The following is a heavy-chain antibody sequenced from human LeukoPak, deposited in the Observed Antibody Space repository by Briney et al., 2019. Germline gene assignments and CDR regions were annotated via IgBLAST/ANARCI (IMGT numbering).Heavy chain of an antibody. Sequence: GGSLQISCKGSGYSFTSYWIGGVRQLPGKGLEWMGIIYPGDSDTRYSPSFQGQVTISADKSISTSYLQWSSLKASDTAMYYCARSPSHRVVTSYYYGMDVWGQGTTVTVSS. D-gene: IGHD3-3*01. CDR1: GYSFTSYW. V-gene: IGHV5-51*01. CDR3: ARSPSHRVVTSYYYGMDV. CDR2: IYPGDSDT. J-gene: IGHJ6*02.